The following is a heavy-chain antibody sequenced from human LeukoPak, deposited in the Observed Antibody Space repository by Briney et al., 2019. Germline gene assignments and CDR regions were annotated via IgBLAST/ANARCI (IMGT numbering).Heavy chain of an antibody. CDR2: ISGAGGST. Sequence: PGGSLRLSCAASGFTFSSYAMNWVRQAPGKGLEWVSAISGAGGSTYFADFVKGRFTISRDNSKNTLYLQMNSLRAEDTAVYYCESRATVTTFFDYWGQGTLVTVSS. J-gene: IGHJ4*02. CDR3: ESRATVTTFFDY. CDR1: GFTFSSYA. D-gene: IGHD4-17*01. V-gene: IGHV3-23*01.